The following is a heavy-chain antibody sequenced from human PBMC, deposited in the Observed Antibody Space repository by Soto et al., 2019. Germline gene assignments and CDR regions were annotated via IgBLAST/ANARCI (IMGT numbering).Heavy chain of an antibody. V-gene: IGHV3-23*01. CDR3: AKGMRIFGVVPPMDV. Sequence: GGSLRLSCAASGFTFSSYAMSCVRQAPGKGLEWVSAISGSGGSTYYADSVKGRFTISRDNSKNTLYLQMNSLRAEDTAVYYCAKGMRIFGVVPPMDVWGQGTTVTVSS. J-gene: IGHJ6*02. CDR1: GFTFSSYA. CDR2: ISGSGGST. D-gene: IGHD3-3*01.